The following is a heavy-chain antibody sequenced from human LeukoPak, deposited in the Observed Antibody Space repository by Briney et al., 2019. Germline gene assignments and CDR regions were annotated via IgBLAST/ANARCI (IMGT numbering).Heavy chain of an antibody. CDR1: GGSISSYY. CDR3: ARELTMVRGLPPLKIDP. CDR2: IYTSGST. Sequence: SETLSLTCTVSGGSISSYYWSWIRQPAGKGLEWIGRIYTSGSTNFNPSLKSRVTMSVDTSKNQFSLKLSSVTAADTAVYYCARELTMVRGLPPLKIDPWGQGTLVTVSS. V-gene: IGHV4-4*07. D-gene: IGHD3-10*01. J-gene: IGHJ5*02.